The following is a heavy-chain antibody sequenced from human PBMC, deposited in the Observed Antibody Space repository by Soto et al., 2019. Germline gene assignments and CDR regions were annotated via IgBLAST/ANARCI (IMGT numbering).Heavy chain of an antibody. Sequence: EVQLVESGGGLVKPGGSLRLSCAASGFTFSSYSMNWVRQAPGKGLEWVSSISSSSSYIYYADSVKGRFTISSDNAKNALYLQIHSLRAEDTAVYYCAREVSKDSGYDFDYWGQGTRVTVSS. V-gene: IGHV3-21*01. D-gene: IGHD5-12*01. CDR1: GFTFSSYS. CDR3: AREVSKDSGYDFDY. CDR2: ISSSSSYI. J-gene: IGHJ4*02.